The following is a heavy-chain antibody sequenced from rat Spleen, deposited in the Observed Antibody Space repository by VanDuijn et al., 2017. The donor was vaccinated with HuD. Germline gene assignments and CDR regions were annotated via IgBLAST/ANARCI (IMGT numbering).Heavy chain of an antibody. J-gene: IGHJ2*01. CDR1: GFTFSNYG. CDR2: ISYDGSST. D-gene: IGHD4-2*01. CDR3: ARHAGDY. V-gene: IGHV5-29*01. Sequence: EVQLVESGGGLVQPGRSLKLSCAASGFTFSNYGMAWVRQAPTKGLEWVATISYDGSSTYYRDSVKGRFTISRDNAKSTLYLQMDSLRSEDTATYYCARHAGDYWRQGVMVTVSS.